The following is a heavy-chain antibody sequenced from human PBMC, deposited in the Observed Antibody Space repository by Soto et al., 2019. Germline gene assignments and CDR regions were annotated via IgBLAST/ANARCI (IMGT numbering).Heavy chain of an antibody. Sequence: ASVKVSCKASGYTFTGYYMNWVRQAPGQGLEWLGWIKPHNGVTNYAQKFQGRVTMTRDTSISTAYMDLSRLRSDDTAVYYCARGALVVANWFDPWGQGTQVTVSS. CDR2: IKPHNGVT. V-gene: IGHV1-2*02. CDR1: GYTFTGYY. CDR3: ARGALVVANWFDP. J-gene: IGHJ5*02. D-gene: IGHD2-15*01.